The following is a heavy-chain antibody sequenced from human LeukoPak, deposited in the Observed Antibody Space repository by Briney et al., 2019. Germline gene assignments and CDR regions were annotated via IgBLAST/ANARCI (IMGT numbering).Heavy chain of an antibody. Sequence: SETLSLTCTVSGGSISSSSYYWGWIRQPPGKGLEWIGSIYYSGSTYYNPSLKSRVTISVDTSKNQFSLKLSSVTAADTAVYYCARGGRLRAVLMVYASRYYFDYWGQGTLVTVSS. D-gene: IGHD2-8*01. CDR1: GGSISSSSYY. V-gene: IGHV4-39*01. J-gene: IGHJ4*02. CDR2: IYYSGST. CDR3: ARGGRLRAVLMVYASRYYFDY.